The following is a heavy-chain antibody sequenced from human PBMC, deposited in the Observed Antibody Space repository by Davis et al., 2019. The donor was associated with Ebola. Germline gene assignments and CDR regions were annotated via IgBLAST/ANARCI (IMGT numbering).Heavy chain of an antibody. V-gene: IGHV1-2*02. CDR2: INPNSGGT. D-gene: IGHD2-15*01. CDR1: GYTFTGYY. CDR3: ARDRGGYCSGGSCYGYDAFDI. Sequence: ASVKVSCKASGYTFTGYYMHWVRQAPGQGLEWMGWINPNSGGTNYAQKFQGRVTMTRDTSISTAYMELSRLRSDDTAVYYCARDRGGYCSGGSCYGYDAFDIWGQGTMVTVSS. J-gene: IGHJ3*02.